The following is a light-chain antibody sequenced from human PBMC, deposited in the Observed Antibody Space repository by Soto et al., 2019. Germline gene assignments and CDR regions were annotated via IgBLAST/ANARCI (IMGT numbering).Light chain of an antibody. J-gene: IGKJ1*01. V-gene: IGKV1-5*03. Sequence: DIQMTQSPSTLSGSVGDRVTITCRASQTISSWLAWYQQKPGKAPKLLIYKASTLKSGVPSRFSGSGFGTDFTLTISSLEPEDFAVYYCQQRSKWRTFGQGTKVDIK. CDR1: QTISSW. CDR2: KAS. CDR3: QQRSKWRT.